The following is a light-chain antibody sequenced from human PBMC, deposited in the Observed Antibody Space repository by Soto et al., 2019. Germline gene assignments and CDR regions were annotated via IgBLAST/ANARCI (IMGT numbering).Light chain of an antibody. V-gene: IGLV1-40*01. J-gene: IGLJ2*01. Sequence: QSVLTQPPSVSGAPGQRVTISCTGSSSNIGAGYDVHWYQQFPGTAPKLLIYGNSNRPSGVPDRFSGSKSGTSASLAITGLQAEDEADYYCQSYDRSLSGSVFGGGTKLTVL. CDR1: SSNIGAGYD. CDR2: GNS. CDR3: QSYDRSLSGSV.